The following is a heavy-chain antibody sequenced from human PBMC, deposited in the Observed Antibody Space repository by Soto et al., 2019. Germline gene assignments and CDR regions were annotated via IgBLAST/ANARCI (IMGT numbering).Heavy chain of an antibody. V-gene: IGHV3-7*01. CDR1: GFTFSNFW. J-gene: IGHJ3*01. Sequence: EVQLVESGGGLVQPGGSLRLSCVASGFTFSNFWMSWVRQVPGKGLEWVANIQQDGSSKKYADSVKGRFTISRDNAKNSVNLQMDSLRAEDTALYYCARDPQWGAFDLWGRGRMVTVSS. D-gene: IGHD1-26*01. CDR2: IQQDGSSK. CDR3: ARDPQWGAFDL.